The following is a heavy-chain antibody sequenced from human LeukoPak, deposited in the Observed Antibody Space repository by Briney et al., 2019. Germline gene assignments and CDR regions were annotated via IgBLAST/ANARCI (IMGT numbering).Heavy chain of an antibody. J-gene: IGHJ4*02. CDR3: ARDLGDIVVVPAAH. V-gene: IGHV3-30*04. Sequence: GGSLRLSCAASGFTFISYAMHWVRQAPGKGLEWVAVISYDGSNKYYADSVKGRFTISRDNSKNTLYLQMNSLRAEDTAVYYCARDLGDIVVVPAAHWGQGTLVTVSS. CDR2: ISYDGSNK. CDR1: GFTFISYA. D-gene: IGHD2-2*01.